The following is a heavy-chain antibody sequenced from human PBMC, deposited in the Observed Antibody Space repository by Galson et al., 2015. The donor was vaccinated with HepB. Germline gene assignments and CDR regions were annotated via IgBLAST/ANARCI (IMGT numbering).Heavy chain of an antibody. CDR1: GYRFTTYW. J-gene: IGHJ4*02. CDR3: ARLYKAVGVAGTRGSFDY. D-gene: IGHD6-19*01. Sequence: QSGAEVKKPGESLKISCKGSGYRFTTYWIAWVRQMPGKGLEWMGIIYPGDSDARYSPSFQGQVTISADKSISTAYLQWSSLKASDTAVYYCARLYKAVGVAGTRGSFDYWGQGTLVSVSS. V-gene: IGHV5-51*01. CDR2: IYPGDSDA.